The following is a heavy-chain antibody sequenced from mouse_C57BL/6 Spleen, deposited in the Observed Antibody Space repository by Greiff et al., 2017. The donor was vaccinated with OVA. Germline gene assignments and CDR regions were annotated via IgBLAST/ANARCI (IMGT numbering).Heavy chain of an antibody. Sequence: VKLVESGPGLVQPSQSLSITCTVSGFSLTSYGVHWVRQSPGKGLEWLGVIWSGGSTDYNAAFISRLSISKDNSKSQVFFKMNSLQADDTAIYYCARKGTTVVEDAMDYWGQGTSVTVSS. CDR3: ARKGTTVVEDAMDY. CDR1: GFSLTSYG. CDR2: IWSGGST. V-gene: IGHV2-2*01. D-gene: IGHD1-1*01. J-gene: IGHJ4*01.